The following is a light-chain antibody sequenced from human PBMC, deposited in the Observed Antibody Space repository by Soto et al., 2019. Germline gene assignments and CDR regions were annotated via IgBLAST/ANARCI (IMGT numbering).Light chain of an antibody. J-gene: IGKJ4*01. V-gene: IGKV3-11*01. CDR1: QTIYTY. CDR2: DAS. Sequence: DIVLTQSPATLSLSPGERATLACRASQTIYTYLDWYQQKPGQAPRLLIHDASFRATGIAARFSGSGSGTDFTLTISSLEPDDFAVYYCQQRYNWSVTFGGGTKVEIK. CDR3: QQRYNWSVT.